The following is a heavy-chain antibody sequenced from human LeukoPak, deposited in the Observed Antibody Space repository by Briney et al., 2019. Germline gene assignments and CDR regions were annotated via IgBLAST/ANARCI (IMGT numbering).Heavy chain of an antibody. V-gene: IGHV4-59*11. CDR3: ARDLVTATKGFDI. CDR1: GDSFSSHY. D-gene: IGHD4-17*01. CDR2: ISHIGRT. Sequence: SETLSLTCAVSGDSFSSHYWTWIRQSPGTGLEWIGYISHIGRTNYNPSPKSRVTTSIDTIKNQSSLKLRSVTAANTAVYYCARDLVTATKGFDIWGQGTMVSVSS. J-gene: IGHJ3*02.